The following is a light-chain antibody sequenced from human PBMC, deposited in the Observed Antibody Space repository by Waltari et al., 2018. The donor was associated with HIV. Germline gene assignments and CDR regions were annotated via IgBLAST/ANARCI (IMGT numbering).Light chain of an antibody. Sequence: QSALSQPASVSGSPRQSITIPCTGTSSDDGGYNYVSWYQQHPGKAPKLMIYDVSNRPSGLSDRFAGSKSGNTASLTISGLQAEDEADYYCSSYTSSSTPYVFGTGTKVTVL. J-gene: IGLJ1*01. CDR3: SSYTSSSTPYV. CDR1: SSDDGGYNY. CDR2: DVS. V-gene: IGLV2-14*03.